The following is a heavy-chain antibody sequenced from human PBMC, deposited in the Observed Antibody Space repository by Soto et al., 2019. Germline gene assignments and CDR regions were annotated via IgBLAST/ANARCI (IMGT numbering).Heavy chain of an antibody. CDR1: GGSISSSNW. J-gene: IGHJ6*02. CDR2: IYHSGST. CDR3: ARDRDGDYGLDYYYGMDA. D-gene: IGHD4-17*01. V-gene: IGHV4-4*01. Sequence: QVQLQESGPGLVKPSGTLSLTCAVSGGSISSSNWWSWVRQPPGKGLEWIGEIYHSGSTNYNPSLMSRVTMSVGQPKNQFSLKLSSVTAADTAVYCCARDRDGDYGLDYYYGMDAWGQGTTVTVSS.